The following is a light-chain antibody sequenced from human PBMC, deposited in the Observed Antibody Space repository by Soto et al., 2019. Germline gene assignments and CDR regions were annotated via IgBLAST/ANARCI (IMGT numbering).Light chain of an antibody. V-gene: IGKV3-20*01. J-gene: IGKJ1*01. CDR3: QQYGSLSWT. Sequence: EIVLTQSPGTLSLSPGEIATLSFSASQNVDSNYLAWYQQKPGQAPRIIIFGASGRATGIPDRFSGSGSGTDFTLTISRLEPEDFAVYYCQQYGSLSWTIGQGTKVDIK. CDR1: QNVDSNY. CDR2: GAS.